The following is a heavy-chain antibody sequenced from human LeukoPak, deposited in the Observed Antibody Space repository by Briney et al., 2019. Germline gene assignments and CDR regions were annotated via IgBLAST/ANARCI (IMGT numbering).Heavy chain of an antibody. CDR1: GFTFSSYS. CDR3: ARVIYYGSGSYYFDY. D-gene: IGHD3-10*01. V-gene: IGHV3-21*01. Sequence: GGSLRLSCATSGFTFSSYSMNWVRQAPGKGLEWVSSISSSSTYISYADSVKGRFTISRDNARNSLYLQMNSLRAEDTAVYYCARVIYYGSGSYYFDYWGQGTLVTVSS. J-gene: IGHJ4*02. CDR2: ISSSSTYI.